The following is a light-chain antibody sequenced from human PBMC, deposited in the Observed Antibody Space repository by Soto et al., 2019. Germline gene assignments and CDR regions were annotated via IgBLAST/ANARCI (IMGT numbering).Light chain of an antibody. V-gene: IGLV2-11*01. Sequence: QSALTQPRSVSGSPGQSVTISCTGTSSDVGGYNYVSWYQQHPGKAPTLILYDVSKRPSGVPDRFSGSKSGNTASLTISGLQAEDEADYYCCSYAGSYTHVFGTGTKVTVL. CDR1: SSDVGGYNY. CDR2: DVS. CDR3: CSYAGSYTHV. J-gene: IGLJ1*01.